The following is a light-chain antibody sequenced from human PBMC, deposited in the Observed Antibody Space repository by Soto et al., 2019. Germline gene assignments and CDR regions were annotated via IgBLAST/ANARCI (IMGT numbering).Light chain of an antibody. J-gene: IGKJ5*01. V-gene: IGKV3-20*01. Sequence: TQSPGTLSLSPGERATLSCRASQSVSSSYLAWYQQKPGQAPRLLIYGASTRATGIPDRFSGSGSGTDFTLTISRLEPEDFAVYYCQQHETLITFGQGTLLEI. CDR2: GAS. CDR3: QQHETLIT. CDR1: QSVSSSY.